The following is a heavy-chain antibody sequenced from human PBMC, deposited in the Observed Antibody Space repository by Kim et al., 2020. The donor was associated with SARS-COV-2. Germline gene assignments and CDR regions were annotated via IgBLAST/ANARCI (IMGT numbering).Heavy chain of an antibody. V-gene: IGHV3-9*01. J-gene: IGHJ4*02. D-gene: IGHD4-17*01. CDR3: AKDISYGGNSGFDY. Sequence: ADSVKGRFTISRDNAKNSLYLQMNSLRAEDTALYYCAKDISYGGNSGFDYWGQGTLVTVSS.